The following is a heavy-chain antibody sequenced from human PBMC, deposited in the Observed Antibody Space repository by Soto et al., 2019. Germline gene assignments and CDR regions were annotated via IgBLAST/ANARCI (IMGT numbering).Heavy chain of an antibody. CDR2: MNPSTGNT. J-gene: IGHJ5*02. CDR3: ARWGQDRYFFNTTGRVSNT. D-gene: IGHD3-9*01. V-gene: IGHV1-8*01. CDR1: GYTFTSYD. Sequence: ASVKVSCKASGYTFTSYDVNWVRQATGQGLERMGWMNPSTGNTNFPQRFQGRVTMTRDTSTSTAYMELSGLTSEDTAVYYCARWGQDRYFFNTTGRVSNTWGKGPLLTV.